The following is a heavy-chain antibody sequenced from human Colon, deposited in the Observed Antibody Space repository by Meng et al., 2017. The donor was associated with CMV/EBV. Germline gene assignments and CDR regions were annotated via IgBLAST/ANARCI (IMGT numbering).Heavy chain of an antibody. Sequence: QVQLRHVGDGCLKTSETLSLPCGVSGGSLSGYYWTWIRQSPGKGLEWIGEINQSGSTNYNPSLKSRVTVSVDTSKNQFSLRVTSVTAADSALYYCAREAGPFFGVIVYDSWGQGTLVTVSS. CDR1: GGSLSGYY. CDR3: AREAGPFFGVIVYDS. D-gene: IGHD3-3*01. CDR2: INQSGST. J-gene: IGHJ4*02. V-gene: IGHV4-34*01.